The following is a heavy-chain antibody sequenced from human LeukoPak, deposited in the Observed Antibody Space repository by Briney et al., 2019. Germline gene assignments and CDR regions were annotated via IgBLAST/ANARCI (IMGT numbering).Heavy chain of an antibody. CDR3: ARAGYSSSWYFPAVGATKSGYYYYMDV. Sequence: PGGSLRLSCAASGFTFSSYEMNWVRQAPGKGLEWVSSISSSSSNIYYADSVKVRFTISRDNAKNSLYLKMNSLRAEDTAVYYCARAGYSSSWYFPAVGATKSGYYYYMDVWGKGTTVTVSS. V-gene: IGHV3-21*01. CDR1: GFTFSSYE. J-gene: IGHJ6*03. D-gene: IGHD6-13*01. CDR2: ISSSSSNI.